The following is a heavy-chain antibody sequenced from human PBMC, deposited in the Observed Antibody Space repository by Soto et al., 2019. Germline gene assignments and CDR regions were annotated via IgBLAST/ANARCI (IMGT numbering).Heavy chain of an antibody. J-gene: IGHJ3*02. CDR1: GFTFSNFA. CDR2: ISGSGGST. D-gene: IGHD1-26*01. CDR3: AKDPAVGTRRAFDI. Sequence: EVQLLESGGGLVQPGGSLRLSCAASGFTFSNFAMNWVRQAPGKGLEWVSAISGSGGSTYYADSVKGRFTISRDNSKNTLYLQMNCLRAEDTAVYYCAKDPAVGTRRAFDIWGQGTMVTVSS. V-gene: IGHV3-23*01.